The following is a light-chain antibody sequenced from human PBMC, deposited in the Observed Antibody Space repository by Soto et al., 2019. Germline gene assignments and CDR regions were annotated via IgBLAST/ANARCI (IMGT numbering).Light chain of an antibody. V-gene: IGLV1-47*01. Sequence: QAVVTQRPSASGTPGQRVTISCSGSSSNIGNRHVFWYQQLPGTAPKLLIYRNDQRPSGVPDRFSGSKSGTSASLAISGLRSEDEGDYYCAAWDDSLSSVFFGGGTKLTVL. CDR3: AAWDDSLSSVF. CDR1: SSNIGNRH. CDR2: RND. J-gene: IGLJ2*01.